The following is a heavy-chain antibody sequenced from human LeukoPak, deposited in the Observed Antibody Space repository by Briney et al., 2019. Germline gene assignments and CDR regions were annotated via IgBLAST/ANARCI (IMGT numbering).Heavy chain of an antibody. Sequence: GGSLRLSCGASGFRFSSSWMSWVRQAPGKGLEWVANINEDVSEKRYVDSVRGRFTISRDNAKNSLYLEMNSLRADDTAVYYCVKGLGFILDYWGQGILVTVSS. V-gene: IGHV3-7*05. D-gene: IGHD7-27*01. J-gene: IGHJ4*02. CDR2: INEDVSEK. CDR1: GFRFSSSW. CDR3: VKGLGFILDY.